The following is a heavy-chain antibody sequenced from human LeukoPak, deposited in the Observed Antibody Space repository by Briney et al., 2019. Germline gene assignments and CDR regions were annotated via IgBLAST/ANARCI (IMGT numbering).Heavy chain of an antibody. CDR2: IYHSGST. V-gene: IGHV4-4*02. D-gene: IGHD2-15*01. J-gene: IGHJ4*02. CDR3: ARDSPTYDATGKYYFDY. Sequence: SGTLSLTCAVSGGSISSSNWWSWVRQPPGEGLEWIGEIYHSGSTNYNPSLKSRVTMSVDTSKNQFSLKLSSVTAADTAVYYCARDSPTYDATGKYYFDYWGQGTLVTVSS. CDR1: GGSISSSNW.